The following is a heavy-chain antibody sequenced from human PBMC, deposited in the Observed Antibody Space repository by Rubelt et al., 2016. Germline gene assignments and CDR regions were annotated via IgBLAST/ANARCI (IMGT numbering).Heavy chain of an antibody. Sequence: VQLVESGGGLVQPGGSLRLSCAASGFTFSSYAMSWVRQAPGEGLEGVSAISGSGGSTYYADSVKGRFTISRDNSKNTLYLQMNSLRAEDTAVYYCARVWDYWGSTDASDYWGQGTLVTVSS. CDR3: ARVWDYWGSTDASDY. CDR1: GFTFSSYA. V-gene: IGHV3-23*04. CDR2: ISGSGGST. J-gene: IGHJ4*02. D-gene: IGHD3-16*01.